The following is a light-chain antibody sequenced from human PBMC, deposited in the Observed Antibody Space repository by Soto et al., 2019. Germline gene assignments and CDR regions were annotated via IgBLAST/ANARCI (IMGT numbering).Light chain of an antibody. V-gene: IGKV3-20*01. J-gene: IGKJ2*01. CDR3: LQYGSSPYT. CDR1: QSVSSY. CDR2: DAS. Sequence: EIVLTQSPATLSLSPGERATLSCRASQSVSSYLAWYQQKPGQAPRLLIYDASSRAAGIPDRFSGSGSGTDFTLTISRLEPEDFAVFYCLQYGSSPYTFGQGTKLEIK.